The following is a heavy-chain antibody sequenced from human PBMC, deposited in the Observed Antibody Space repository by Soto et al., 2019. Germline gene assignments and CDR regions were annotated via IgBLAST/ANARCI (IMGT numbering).Heavy chain of an antibody. V-gene: IGHV3-23*01. CDR3: AKDRLDYGDISVFWFDP. Sequence: GGSLRLSCAASGFTFSSYAMSWVRQAPGKGLEWVSAISGSGGSTYYADSVKGRFTISRDNSKNTLYLQMNSLRAEDTAVYYCAKDRLDYGDISVFWFDPWGQGTLVTVSS. D-gene: IGHD4-17*01. J-gene: IGHJ5*02. CDR2: ISGSGGST. CDR1: GFTFSSYA.